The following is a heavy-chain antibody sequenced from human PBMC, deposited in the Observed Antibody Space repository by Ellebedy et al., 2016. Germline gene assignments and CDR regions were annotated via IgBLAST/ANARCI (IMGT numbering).Heavy chain of an antibody. Sequence: HTGGSLRLSCAASGFTFRRNWMHWVRQVPGKGLVWVSRINSDGTLIDYADSVKGRFTISSDRAKSTLYLQMSSLRAEDTAVYYCARLCADGCYAAFDVWGQGTTVTVSS. CDR2: INSDGTLI. D-gene: IGHD2-2*01. CDR1: GFTFRRNW. J-gene: IGHJ3*01. V-gene: IGHV3-74*01. CDR3: ARLCADGCYAAFDV.